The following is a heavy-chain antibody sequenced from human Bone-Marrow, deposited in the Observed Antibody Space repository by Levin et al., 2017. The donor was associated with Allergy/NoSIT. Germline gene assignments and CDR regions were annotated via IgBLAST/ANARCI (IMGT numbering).Heavy chain of an antibody. J-gene: IGHJ4*02. V-gene: IGHV3-30*18. D-gene: IGHD3-22*01. Sequence: GGSLRLSCAASGFNFNNYGMQWVRQAPGKGLEWVAAISYDGSHTYYAESVRGRFTISRDNSKSVLYVQMYSLRTDDTAVYYCAKDTGNFYDTSGHLDYWGQGTLVTVSS. CDR3: AKDTGNFYDTSGHLDY. CDR1: GFNFNNYG. CDR2: ISYDGSHT.